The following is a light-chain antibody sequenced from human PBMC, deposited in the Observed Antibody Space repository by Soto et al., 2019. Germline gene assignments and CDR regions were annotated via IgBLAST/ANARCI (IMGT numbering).Light chain of an antibody. CDR2: EVS. Sequence: VLTQPPSASGSPGQSVTISCTGTSSDVGGYNYVSWYQQHPGKAPKLMIYEVSKRPSGVPDRFSGSKSGNTASLTVSGLQAEDEADYYCSSYAGSNNLGVFGTGTKSPS. CDR1: SSDVGGYNY. J-gene: IGLJ1*01. CDR3: SSYAGSNNLGV. V-gene: IGLV2-8*01.